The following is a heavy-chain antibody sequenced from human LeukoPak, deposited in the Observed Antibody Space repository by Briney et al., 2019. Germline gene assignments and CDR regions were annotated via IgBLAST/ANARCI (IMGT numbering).Heavy chain of an antibody. CDR2: IRSKANNYAT. CDR3: TRPSFDSSVSGVVY. CDR1: GFTFSGSA. D-gene: IGHD3-22*01. V-gene: IGHV3-73*01. J-gene: IGHJ4*02. Sequence: GGSLRLSCATSGFTFSGSAIHWVRQASGKGLEWVGRIRSKANNYATTDVASVRGRFTISRDDSENTAYLQMNSLKTEDTAVYYCTRPSFDSSVSGVVYWGQGTLVTVSS.